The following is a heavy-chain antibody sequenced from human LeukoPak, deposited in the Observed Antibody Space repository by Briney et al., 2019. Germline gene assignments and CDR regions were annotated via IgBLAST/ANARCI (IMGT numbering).Heavy chain of an antibody. CDR1: GGSISSGSYY. D-gene: IGHD3-10*01. V-gene: IGHV4-61*02. J-gene: IGHJ4*02. CDR3: ARNRRGFGDDY. Sequence: TLSLTCTVSGGSISSGSYYWSWIRQPAVKGLEWIGRIYTSGSTNYNPSLKSRVTISVDTSKNQFSLKLSSVTAADTAVYYCARNRRGFGDDYWGQGTLVTVSS. CDR2: IYTSGST.